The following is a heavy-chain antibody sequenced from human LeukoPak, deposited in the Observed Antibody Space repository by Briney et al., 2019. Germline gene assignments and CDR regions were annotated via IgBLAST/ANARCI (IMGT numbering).Heavy chain of an antibody. V-gene: IGHV3-7*05. D-gene: IGHD2-21*02. CDR1: GFTISNYW. Sequence: GGSLRLSCAASGFTISNYWMSWVRQAPGKGLEWVANIKQDGSEKYYVDSVKGRFTISRDNAKNSLYLQMNSLRAEDTAVYYCARQALPPDYWGQGTLVTVSS. CDR2: IKQDGSEK. CDR3: ARQALPPDY. J-gene: IGHJ4*02.